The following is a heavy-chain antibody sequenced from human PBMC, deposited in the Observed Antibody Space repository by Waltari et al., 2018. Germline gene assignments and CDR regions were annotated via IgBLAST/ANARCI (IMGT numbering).Heavy chain of an antibody. CDR3: ARVYSSSWYWFDP. CDR1: GYTFTSYD. J-gene: IGHJ5*02. CDR2: MNPNSGNT. V-gene: IGHV1-8*03. D-gene: IGHD6-13*01. Sequence: QVQLVQSGAEVKKPGASVKVSCKASGYTFTSYDINWVRQATGQGLEWMGWMNPNSGNTGYAQKVQGRVSITRNTSISTAYMELSSLRSEETAVYYCARVYSSSWYWFDPWGQGTLVTVSS.